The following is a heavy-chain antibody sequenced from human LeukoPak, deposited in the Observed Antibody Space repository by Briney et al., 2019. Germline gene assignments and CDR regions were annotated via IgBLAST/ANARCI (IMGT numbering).Heavy chain of an antibody. CDR3: ARVCGDYVFDY. CDR2: IKQDGSEK. D-gene: IGHD4-17*01. J-gene: IGHJ4*02. Sequence: GRSLRLSCAASGFTFSSYWMSWVRQAPGKGLEWVANIKQDGSEKYYVDSVKGRFTISRDNAKNSLYLQMNSLRAEDTAVYYCARVCGDYVFDYWGQGTLVTVSS. V-gene: IGHV3-7*01. CDR1: GFTFSSYW.